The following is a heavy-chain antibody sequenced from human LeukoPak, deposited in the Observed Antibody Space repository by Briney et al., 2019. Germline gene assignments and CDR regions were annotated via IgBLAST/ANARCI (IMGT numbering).Heavy chain of an antibody. CDR1: GGSISSGGYY. D-gene: IGHD6-13*01. V-gene: IGHV4-61*08. CDR2: IYYSGST. Sequence: SETLSLTCTVSGGSISSGGYYWSWIRQHPGKGLEWIGYIYYSGSTNYNPSLKSRVTISVDTSKNQFSLKLSSVTAADTAVYYCARDRPLAAAGTKAFDIWGQGTMVTVSS. CDR3: ARDRPLAAAGTKAFDI. J-gene: IGHJ3*02.